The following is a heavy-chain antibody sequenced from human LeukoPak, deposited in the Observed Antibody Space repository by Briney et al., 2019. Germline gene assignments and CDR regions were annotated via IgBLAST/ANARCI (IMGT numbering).Heavy chain of an antibody. CDR3: XXXXTTEPGTVYMDV. D-gene: IGHD6-13*01. CDR1: GFTFSSYW. Sequence: PGGSLRLSCAASGFTFSSYWMSWVRQAPGKGLEWVSAISGSGGSTYYADSVKGRFTISRDNAKNSLYLQMNSLRSEDTALYFXXXXXTTEPGTVYMDVWGKGTTVTISS. CDR2: ISGSGGST. J-gene: IGHJ6*03. V-gene: IGHV3-23*01.